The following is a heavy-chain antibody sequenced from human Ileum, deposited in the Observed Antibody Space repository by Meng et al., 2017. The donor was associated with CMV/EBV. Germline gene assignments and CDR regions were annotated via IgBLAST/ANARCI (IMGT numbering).Heavy chain of an antibody. V-gene: IGHV3-23*01. CDR2: MSGSDIET. D-gene: IGHD3-22*01. Sequence: FRTDAISWVRRATRKGLGWVSGMSGSDIETHYADAVKGRFTISRDNSRTILYLQMNSLRAEDTAVYFCARGQTDYYDSRGYYYFDFWGQGALVTVSS. CDR1: FRTDA. J-gene: IGHJ4*02. CDR3: ARGQTDYYDSRGYYYFDF.